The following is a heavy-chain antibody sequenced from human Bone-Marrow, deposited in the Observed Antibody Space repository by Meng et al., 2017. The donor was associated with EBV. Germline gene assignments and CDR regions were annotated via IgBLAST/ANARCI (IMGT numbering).Heavy chain of an antibody. D-gene: IGHD2-8*02. V-gene: IGHV1-3*01. CDR1: GYTFTSYA. CDR2: INPGNGNT. CDR3: ARGRDFCTGGVCDTWGDFDY. Sequence: GQVGVEWKKLGTSWKVSCKASGYTFTSYALHWVRQAPGQRLEWMGWINPGNGNTKYSQKFQGRVTITRDTSASTAYMELSSLRSEDTAVYYCARGRDFCTGGVCDTWGDFDYWGQGTLVTVSS. J-gene: IGHJ4*02.